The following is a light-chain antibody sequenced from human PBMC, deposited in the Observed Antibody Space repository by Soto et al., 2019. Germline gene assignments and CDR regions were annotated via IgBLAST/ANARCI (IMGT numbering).Light chain of an antibody. CDR1: QSVSNNY. Sequence: EIVLTQSPGTLSLSPGEGATLSCRASQSVSNNYLAWYRQKPGQAPRLLISGASSRATGVPDRFSGSGSGTDFTLTISRLESEDFAVYYCQRYGSSPPHTFGQGTRLE. CDR2: GAS. CDR3: QRYGSSPPHT. J-gene: IGKJ2*01. V-gene: IGKV3-20*01.